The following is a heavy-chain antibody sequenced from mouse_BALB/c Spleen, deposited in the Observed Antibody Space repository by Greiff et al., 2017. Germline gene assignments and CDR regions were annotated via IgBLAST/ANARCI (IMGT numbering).Heavy chain of an antibody. V-gene: IGHV5-9-3*01. CDR2: ISSGGSYT. CDR1: GFTFSSYA. Sequence: EVKLVESGGGLVKPGGSLKLSCAASGFTFSSYAMSWVRQTPEKRLEWVATISSGGSYTYYPDSVKGRFTISRDNAKNTLYLQMSSLRSEDTAMYYCARRDTTVVDWYFDVWGAGTTVTVSS. CDR3: ARRDTTVVDWYFDV. D-gene: IGHD1-1*01. J-gene: IGHJ1*01.